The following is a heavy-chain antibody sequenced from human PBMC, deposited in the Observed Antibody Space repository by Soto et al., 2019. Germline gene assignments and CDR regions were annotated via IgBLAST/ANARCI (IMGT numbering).Heavy chain of an antibody. Sequence: QVQLVQSGAEVKKPGASVKVSCKASGYTFTSYDINWVRQATGQGLEWMGWMNPNSGNTGYAQKFQGRVTMTRNTSISTAYMELSSLRSEDTAVYYCAREPVGGDSGYDEGGYYYYYMDVWGKGTTVTVSS. CDR2: MNPNSGNT. CDR1: GYTFTSYD. J-gene: IGHJ6*03. D-gene: IGHD5-12*01. V-gene: IGHV1-8*01. CDR3: AREPVGGDSGYDEGGYYYYYMDV.